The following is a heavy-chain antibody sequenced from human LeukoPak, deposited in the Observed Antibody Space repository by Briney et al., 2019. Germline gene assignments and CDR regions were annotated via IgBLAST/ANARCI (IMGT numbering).Heavy chain of an antibody. D-gene: IGHD3-22*01. CDR1: GFTFSSYW. CDR2: IKSDGST. J-gene: IGHJ1*01. Sequence: GGSLRLSCAASGFTFSSYWMHWVRQAPGKGMLWVSRIKSDGSTNSADSVKGRFTISRDNAKNTISLQMNSLRAEHTGVYYCARAPSEIGGYYPEYFRHWGQGTLVTVSS. V-gene: IGHV3-74*01. CDR3: ARAPSEIGGYYPEYFRH.